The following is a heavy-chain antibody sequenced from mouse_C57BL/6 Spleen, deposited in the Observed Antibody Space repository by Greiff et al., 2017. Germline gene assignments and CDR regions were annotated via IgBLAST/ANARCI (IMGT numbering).Heavy chain of an antibody. V-gene: IGHV1-61*01. CDR1: GYTFTSYW. CDR3: ARRDYDVYFDY. CDR2: IYPSDSET. D-gene: IGHD2-4*01. Sequence: QVQLQQPGAELVRPGSSVKLSCKASGYTFTSYWMDWVKQRPGQGLEWIGNIYPSDSETHYNQKFKDKATLTVDKSSSTDYMQLSSLTSEDSAVYYCARRDYDVYFDYWGQGTTLTVSS. J-gene: IGHJ2*01.